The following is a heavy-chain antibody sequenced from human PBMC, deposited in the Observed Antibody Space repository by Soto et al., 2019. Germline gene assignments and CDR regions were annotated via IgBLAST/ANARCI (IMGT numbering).Heavy chain of an antibody. CDR1: GGSIISYY. V-gene: IGHV4-59*01. Sequence: PSETLSLTCSVSGGSIISYYWSWIRRPPGEGLEWIGFVYDNGTTSYNRSLKSRVTMSVDTSKNQFSLSLRSVTAADTAVYYCARTPHIWGQGTLVTVSS. CDR3: ARTPHI. D-gene: IGHD2-15*01. CDR2: VYDNGTT. J-gene: IGHJ4*02.